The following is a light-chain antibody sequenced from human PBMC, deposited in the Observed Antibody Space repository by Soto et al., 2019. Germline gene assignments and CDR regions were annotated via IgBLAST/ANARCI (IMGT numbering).Light chain of an antibody. J-gene: IGLJ1*01. Sequence: QSVLTQPASVSGSLGQSITISCTGTSSDVGGYNYVSWYQLHPGKAPKLMIYEVSNRPSGVSNRFSGSKSGNTASLTISGLQAEDEADYYCSSYTSSSNPYVFGTGTKVT. CDR2: EVS. CDR3: SSYTSSSNPYV. CDR1: SSDVGGYNY. V-gene: IGLV2-14*01.